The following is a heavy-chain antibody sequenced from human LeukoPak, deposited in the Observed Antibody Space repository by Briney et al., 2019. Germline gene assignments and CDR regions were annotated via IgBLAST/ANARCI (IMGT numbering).Heavy chain of an antibody. CDR1: GGSISSSSYY. CDR2: IYYSGST. J-gene: IGHJ5*02. CDR3: ARPYGDTPLTWFDP. V-gene: IGHV4-39*07. Sequence: PSETLSLTCTVSGGSISSSSYYWGWIRQPPGTGLEWIGSIYYSGSTYYNPSLKSRVTISVDTSKNQFSLKLSSVTAADTAVYYCARPYGDTPLTWFDPWGQGTLVTVSS. D-gene: IGHD4-17*01.